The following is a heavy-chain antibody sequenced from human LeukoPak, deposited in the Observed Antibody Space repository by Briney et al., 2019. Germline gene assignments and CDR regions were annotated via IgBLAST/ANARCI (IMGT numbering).Heavy chain of an antibody. V-gene: IGHV3-21*01. CDR3: ARDLSSATMVRKNFDY. J-gene: IGHJ4*02. Sequence: GGSLRLSCAASGFTFSTYSMNWVRQAPGKGLEWVSSISSGSTYIYYADSVEGRFTISRDNAKNSLYLQMNSLRAEDTAVYYCARDLSSATMVRKNFDYWGQGTLVTVSS. CDR2: ISSGSTYI. CDR1: GFTFSTYS. D-gene: IGHD3-10*01.